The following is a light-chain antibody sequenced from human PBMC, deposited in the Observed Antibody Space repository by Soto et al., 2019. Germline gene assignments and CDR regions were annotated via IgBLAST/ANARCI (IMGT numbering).Light chain of an antibody. J-gene: IGKJ4*01. V-gene: IGKV3-20*01. CDR1: QSVAGSS. CDR3: QQYGSSHLT. CDR2: SAS. Sequence: EIMLTQSPGPLSLSPGDRATLSCRASQSVAGSSLAWYQLKPAQAPRLLIYSASNRATGIPARFSGSGSGTDFSLIINGLEPEDFAVYCCQQYGSSHLTFGGGTKVDI.